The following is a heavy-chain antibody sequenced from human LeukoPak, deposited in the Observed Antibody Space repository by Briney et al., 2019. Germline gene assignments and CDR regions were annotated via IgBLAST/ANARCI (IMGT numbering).Heavy chain of an antibody. CDR2: MNPNSGNT. D-gene: IGHD3-10*01. CDR3: ARALSPRHILAGSGSGSYHVDY. CDR1: GYTFTSYD. Sequence: ASVKVSCKASGYTFTSYDINWVRQATGQGLEWMGWMNPNSGNTGYAQKFQGRVTMTRNTSISTAYMELSSLRSEDTAVYYCARALSPRHILAGSGSGSYHVDYWGQGTLVTVSS. V-gene: IGHV1-8*01. J-gene: IGHJ4*02.